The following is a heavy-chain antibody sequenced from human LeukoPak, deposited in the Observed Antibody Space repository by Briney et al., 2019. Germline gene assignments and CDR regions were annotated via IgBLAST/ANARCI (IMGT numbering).Heavy chain of an antibody. CDR2: IIPIFGTA. V-gene: IGHV1-69*06. D-gene: IGHD3-10*01. CDR1: GGTFSSYA. CDR3: ARRGYYGSGSYYKGRAYYYYYYMDV. J-gene: IGHJ6*03. Sequence: ASVKVSCKASGGTFSSYAISWVRQAPGQGLEWMGGIIPIFGTANYAQKFQGRVTITADKSTSTAYMELSSLRSEDTAVYYCARRGYYGSGSYYKGRAYYYYYYMDVWGKGTTVTVSS.